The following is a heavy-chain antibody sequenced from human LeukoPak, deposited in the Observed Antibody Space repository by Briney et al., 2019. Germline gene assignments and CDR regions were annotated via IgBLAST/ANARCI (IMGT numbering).Heavy chain of an antibody. CDR2: IYYSGST. D-gene: IGHD3-3*01. CDR3: AREYDFWSGHRYYFDY. Sequence: SETLSLTCTVSGGSISSSSYYWGWIRQPPGKGLEWIRSIYYSGSTYYNPSLKSRVTISVDTSKNQFSLKLSSVTAADTAVYYCAREYDFWSGHRYYFDYWGQGTLVTVSS. J-gene: IGHJ4*02. CDR1: GGSISSSSYY. V-gene: IGHV4-39*02.